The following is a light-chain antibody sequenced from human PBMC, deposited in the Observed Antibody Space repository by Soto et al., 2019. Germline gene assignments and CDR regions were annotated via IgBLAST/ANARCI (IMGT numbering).Light chain of an antibody. J-gene: IGKJ4*01. CDR3: QQYANWPPLT. CDR2: GAS. V-gene: IGKV3-15*01. Sequence: EIVMTQSPATLSVSPGERATLSCRASQSVSSNLAWYQQKPGQTPRLVIYGASTRATGIPTRFSGSGSGAEFTLTISSLQSEDFAVYYCQQYANWPPLTFGGGTKV. CDR1: QSVSSN.